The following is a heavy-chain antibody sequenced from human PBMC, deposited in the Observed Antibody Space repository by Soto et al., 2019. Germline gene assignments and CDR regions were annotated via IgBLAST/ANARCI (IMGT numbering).Heavy chain of an antibody. V-gene: IGHV1-18*01. CDR2: ISAYNGNT. CDR3: ARAATYYYYYYMDV. Sequence: ASVKVSCKASCYTFTSYGISWVRQAPGQGLEWMGWISAYNGNTNYAQKLQGRVTMTTDTSTSTAYMELRSLRSDDTAVYYCARAATYYYYYYMDVWGKGTTVTVSS. J-gene: IGHJ6*03. D-gene: IGHD2-15*01. CDR1: CYTFTSYG.